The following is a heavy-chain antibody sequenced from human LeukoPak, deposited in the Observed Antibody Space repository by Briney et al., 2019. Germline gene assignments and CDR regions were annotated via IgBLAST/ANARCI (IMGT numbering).Heavy chain of an antibody. Sequence: PSETLSLTCTVSGGSISSSSYYWGWIRQPPGKGLEWVGSIYYSGSTYYNPSLKSRVTLSVDTSKNQFSPKLSSVTAADTAVYYCARLYGSGSYFLTPLDYWGQGTLVTVSS. V-gene: IGHV4-39*01. CDR1: GGSISSSSYY. J-gene: IGHJ4*02. CDR2: IYYSGST. D-gene: IGHD3-10*01. CDR3: ARLYGSGSYFLTPLDY.